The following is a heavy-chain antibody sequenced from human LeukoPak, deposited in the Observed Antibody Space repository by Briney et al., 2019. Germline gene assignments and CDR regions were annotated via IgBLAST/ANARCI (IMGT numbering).Heavy chain of an antibody. Sequence: GASVKVSCKASGYSFTSYYMHWVRQAPGQGLEWMGMINPTGGSTDYAQKFQGRVTMTRDMSTSTVYMELSSLRSEDTAVYYCASSSGYYTVDYVFWGQGTLVTVSP. CDR2: INPTGGST. D-gene: IGHD3-22*01. J-gene: IGHJ4*02. CDR1: GYSFTSYY. CDR3: ASSSGYYTVDYVF. V-gene: IGHV1-46*01.